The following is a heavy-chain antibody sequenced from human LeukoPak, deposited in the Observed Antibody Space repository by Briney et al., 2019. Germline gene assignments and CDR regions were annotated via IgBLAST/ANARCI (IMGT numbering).Heavy chain of an antibody. CDR2: ICSSGSTI. CDR3: ARDSAYSSSPGAFDI. V-gene: IGHV3-11*01. CDR1: GFTFSVYY. Sequence: GRCLRLSCAASGFTFSVYYMSCICETPGKGLERGSYICSSGSTIYYADSVKGRFTISRDNAKNSLYLQMNSLRAEDTAVYYCARDSAYSSSPGAFDIWGQGTMVTVSS. D-gene: IGHD6-6*01. J-gene: IGHJ3*02.